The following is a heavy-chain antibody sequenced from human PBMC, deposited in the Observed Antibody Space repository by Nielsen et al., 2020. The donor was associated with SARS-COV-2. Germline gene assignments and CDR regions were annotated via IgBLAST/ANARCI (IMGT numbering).Heavy chain of an antibody. J-gene: IGHJ4*02. CDR2: IWYDGSNK. CDR1: GFTFSSYG. V-gene: IGHV3-33*01. CDR3: ARDHRGRIDY. Sequence: GESLKISCAASGFTFSSYGMHWVRQAPGKGMEWVAVIWYDGSNKYYADSVKGRFTISRDNSKNTLHLQMNSLRAEDTAVYYCARDHRGRIDYWGQVTLVTVSS.